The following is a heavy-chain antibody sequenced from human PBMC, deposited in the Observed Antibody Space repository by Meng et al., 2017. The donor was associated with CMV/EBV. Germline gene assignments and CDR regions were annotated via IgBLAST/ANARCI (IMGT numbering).Heavy chain of an antibody. CDR3: ARDSAEVTIAVAGRVSFDY. J-gene: IGHJ4*02. Sequence: GGSLRLSCAASGFTFSSYSMNWVRQAQGKGLEWVSFISSSSSYIYYADSVKGRFTIFRDNAKNSLYLQMNILRAEDTAVYYCARDSAEVTIAVAGRVSFDYWGQGTLVTVSS. CDR2: ISSSSSYI. V-gene: IGHV3-21*01. D-gene: IGHD6-19*01. CDR1: GFTFSSYS.